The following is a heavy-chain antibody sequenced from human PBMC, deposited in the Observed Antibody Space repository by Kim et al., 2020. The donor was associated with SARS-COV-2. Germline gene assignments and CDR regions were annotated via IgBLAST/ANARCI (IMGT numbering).Heavy chain of an antibody. CDR2: TYYSGST. J-gene: IGHJ4*01. V-gene: IGHV4-61*01. Sequence: SETLSLTCTVSGASVNDGCCYWSWIRQPPGKGLEWIGRTYYSGSTAYNPSLTSRVTILEDTSRNQFSLKLSSVTAADTALYYCVRTPDCGGDCFRFDHWG. D-gene: IGHD2-21*02. CDR3: VRTPDCGGDCFRFDH. CDR1: GASVNDGCCY.